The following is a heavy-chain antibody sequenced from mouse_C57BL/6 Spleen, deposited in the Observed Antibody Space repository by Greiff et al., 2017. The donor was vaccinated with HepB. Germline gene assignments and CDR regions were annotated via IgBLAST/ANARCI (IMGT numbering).Heavy chain of an antibody. CDR2: INYDGSST. CDR3: ARELSGYFDY. CDR1: GFTFSDYY. V-gene: IGHV5-16*01. Sequence: EVKLVESEGGLVQPGSSMKLSCTASGFTFSDYYMAWVRQVPEKGLEWVANINYDGSSTYYLDSLKSRFIISRDNAKNILYLQMSSLKSEDTATYYCARELSGYFDYWGQGTTLTVSS. J-gene: IGHJ2*01.